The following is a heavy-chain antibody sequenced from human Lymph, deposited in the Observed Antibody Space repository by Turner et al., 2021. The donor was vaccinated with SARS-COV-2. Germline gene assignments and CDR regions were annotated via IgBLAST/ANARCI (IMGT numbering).Heavy chain of an antibody. D-gene: IGHD1-26*01. CDR1: GFTFSTYG. V-gene: IGHV3-30*18. J-gene: IGHJ6*02. CDR2: ISYDGSNK. Sequence: QVQLVESGGGVVQPGRSLRLSCAASGFTFSTYGMHGVRQAPGKGLEWVAVISYDGSNKYYADSVKGRFTISRDNSKNTLHLQMNSLRAEDTAVYYCAKEGEWEFYGGGLDVWGQGTTVTVSS. CDR3: AKEGEWEFYGGGLDV.